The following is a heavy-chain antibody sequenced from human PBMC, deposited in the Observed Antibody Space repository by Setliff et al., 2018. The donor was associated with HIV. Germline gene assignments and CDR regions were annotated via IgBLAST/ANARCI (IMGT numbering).Heavy chain of an antibody. J-gene: IGHJ4*02. CDR3: TIPASSLAPN. Sequence: SETLSLTCAVDGGSLSGYHWSWIRQSPEKGLEWIGEINHSGSTNYNPSLKSXVTMSVDTSKNQFSLKLSSVTAADTAVYYCTIPASSLAPNWGRGTQVXVSS. CDR2: INHSGST. CDR1: GGSLSGYH. V-gene: IGHV4-34*01.